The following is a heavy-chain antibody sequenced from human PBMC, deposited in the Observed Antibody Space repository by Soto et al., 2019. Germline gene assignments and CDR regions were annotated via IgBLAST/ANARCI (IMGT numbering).Heavy chain of an antibody. Sequence: GESLKISCKGSGYSFTSYWISWVRQMPGKGLEWMGRIDPSDSYTNYSPSFQGHVTISADKSISTAYLQWSSLKASDTAMYYCARPPVAGTMGDYYYGMDVWGQGTTVTVSS. J-gene: IGHJ6*02. CDR3: ARPPVAGTMGDYYYGMDV. V-gene: IGHV5-10-1*01. CDR2: IDPSDSYT. D-gene: IGHD6-19*01. CDR1: GYSFTSYW.